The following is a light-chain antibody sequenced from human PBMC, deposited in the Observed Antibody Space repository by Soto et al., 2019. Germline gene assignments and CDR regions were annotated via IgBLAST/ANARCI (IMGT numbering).Light chain of an antibody. CDR3: SSYTSSSTFV. Sequence: QSVLTQPASVSGSPGQSLTISCSGVSSDFGGYSYVSWYQHHPGKAPKLIIYEVNKRPSGVSNRFSGSKSGSAASLTISGLQAEDEAYYFCSSYTSSSTFVFGGGTKVTVL. CDR1: SSDFGGYSY. V-gene: IGLV2-14*01. CDR2: EVN. J-gene: IGLJ2*01.